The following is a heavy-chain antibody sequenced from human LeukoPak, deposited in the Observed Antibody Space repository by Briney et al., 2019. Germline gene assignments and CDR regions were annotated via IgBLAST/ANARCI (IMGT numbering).Heavy chain of an antibody. J-gene: IGHJ3*02. Sequence: PSETLSLTCAVSGGSMSYYYWTWIRPPPGKGLELIGYVYYSGSTNYNPSLRSRVTISVDTSKNQFSLKLSSVTAADTAVYYCARAYGGDAFDIWGQGTMVTVSS. D-gene: IGHD4-23*01. CDR3: ARAYGGDAFDI. CDR1: GGSMSYYY. V-gene: IGHV4-59*01. CDR2: VYYSGST.